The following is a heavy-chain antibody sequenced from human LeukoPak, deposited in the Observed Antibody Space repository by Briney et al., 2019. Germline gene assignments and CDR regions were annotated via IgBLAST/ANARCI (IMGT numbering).Heavy chain of an antibody. D-gene: IGHD1-26*01. V-gene: IGHV3-48*02. CDR1: GFTFSSYS. CDR2: ITASGTAM. J-gene: IGHJ4*02. Sequence: GGSLRLSCAASGFTFSSYSMNWVRQAPGKGLERVSHITASGTAMFYADSVKGRFTISRDNAKNSLYLQMSSLRDEDTAVYYCASSGSYRFDYWGQGTLVTVSS. CDR3: ASSGSYRFDY.